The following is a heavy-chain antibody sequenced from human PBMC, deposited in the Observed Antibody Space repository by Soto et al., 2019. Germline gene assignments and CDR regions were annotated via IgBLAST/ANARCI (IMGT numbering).Heavy chain of an antibody. V-gene: IGHV1-58*01. CDR3: AAEGRSGYDPRFYYYYGMDV. CDR2: IVVGSGNT. Sequence: SVKVSCKASGFTFTSSAVQWVRQARGQRLELIGWIVVGSGNTNYAQKFQERVTITRDMSTSTAYMELSSLRSEDTAVYYCAAEGRSGYDPRFYYYYGMDVWGQGTTVTVYS. D-gene: IGHD5-12*01. J-gene: IGHJ6*02. CDR1: GFTFTSSA.